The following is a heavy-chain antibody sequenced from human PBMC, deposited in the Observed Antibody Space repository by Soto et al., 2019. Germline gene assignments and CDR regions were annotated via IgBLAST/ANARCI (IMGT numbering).Heavy chain of an antibody. CDR2: ISGSGGST. Sequence: GGSLRLSCAASGFTFSSYAMSWVRQAPGKGLEWVSAISGSGGSTYCADSVKGRFTISRDNSKNTLYLQMNSLRAEDTAVYYCAKMGHCSSTSCYVGVRWPDIDWGQGTLVTGSS. CDR3: AKMGHCSSTSCYVGVRWPDID. V-gene: IGHV3-23*01. J-gene: IGHJ4*02. D-gene: IGHD2-2*01. CDR1: GFTFSSYA.